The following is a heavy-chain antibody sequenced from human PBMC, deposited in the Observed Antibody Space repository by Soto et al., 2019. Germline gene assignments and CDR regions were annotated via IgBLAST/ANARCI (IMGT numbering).Heavy chain of an antibody. CDR3: ARGGDYDFWSGTNNWFDP. V-gene: IGHV3-21*01. CDR1: GFTFSSYS. J-gene: IGHJ5*02. Sequence: PGGSLRLSCAASGFTFSSYSMNWVRQAPGKGLEWVSSISSSSSYIYYADSVKGRFTISRDNAKNSLHLQMNSLRAEDTAVCYCARGGDYDFWSGTNNWFDPWGQGTLVTVSS. CDR2: ISSSSSYI. D-gene: IGHD3-3*01.